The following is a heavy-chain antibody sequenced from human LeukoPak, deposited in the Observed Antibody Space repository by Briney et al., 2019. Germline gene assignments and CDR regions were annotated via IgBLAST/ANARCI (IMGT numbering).Heavy chain of an antibody. D-gene: IGHD6-19*01. J-gene: IGHJ4*02. Sequence: GGSLRLSCEASGFTFSTFAMIWVRQPPGKGLEWVSSIFPSGGEIHYADSVRGRFTISRDNSKSTLSLQMNSLRAEDTAVYYCARAGRAVAPTADYFDYWGQGTLVTVSS. V-gene: IGHV3-23*01. CDR1: GFTFSTFA. CDR2: IFPSGGEI. CDR3: ARAGRAVAPTADYFDY.